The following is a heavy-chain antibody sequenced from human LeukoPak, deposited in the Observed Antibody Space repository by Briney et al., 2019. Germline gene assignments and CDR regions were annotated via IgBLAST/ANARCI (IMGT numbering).Heavy chain of an antibody. CDR1: GGSISSSSFY. D-gene: IGHD5-24*01. V-gene: IGHV4-39*07. Sequence: SETLSLTCTVSGGSISSSSFYWGWIRQPPGKGLEWIATMFYSEGTYYNPSLKSRVTISVDTSKNQFSLKMSSVTAADTAVYYCARGGVVEPRTQMGFDYWGQGTLVTVSS. CDR3: ARGGVVEPRTQMGFDY. J-gene: IGHJ4*02. CDR2: MFYSEGT.